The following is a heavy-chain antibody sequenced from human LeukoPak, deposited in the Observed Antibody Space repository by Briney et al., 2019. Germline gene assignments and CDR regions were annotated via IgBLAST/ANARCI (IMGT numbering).Heavy chain of an antibody. V-gene: IGHV3-21*01. CDR1: GFTFRSYN. Sequence: GGSLRLSCAASGFTFRSYNMHWVRQAAGKGLEWVSSIGSSGSYIYHADSVKGRFTISRDNAKNSLYLQMTSLRAEDTAVYYCARDVSTTVYAYYYYGMDVWGQGTTVTVSS. CDR3: ARDVSTTVYAYYYYGMDV. J-gene: IGHJ6*02. D-gene: IGHD4-17*01. CDR2: IGSSGSYI.